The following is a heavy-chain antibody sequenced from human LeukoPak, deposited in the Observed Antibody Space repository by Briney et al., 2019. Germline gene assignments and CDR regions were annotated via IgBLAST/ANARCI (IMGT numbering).Heavy chain of an antibody. D-gene: IGHD6-13*01. CDR3: ARDPYRYSSFIHYYYYMDV. J-gene: IGHJ6*03. CDR2: ISSSGSTI. Sequence: GGSLRLSCAASGFTFSDYYMSWIRQAPGKGLEWVSYISSSGSTIYYADSVKGRFTISRDNAKNSLYLQMNSLRAEDTAVYYCARDPYRYSSFIHYYYYMDVWGKGTTVTISS. V-gene: IGHV3-11*01. CDR1: GFTFSDYY.